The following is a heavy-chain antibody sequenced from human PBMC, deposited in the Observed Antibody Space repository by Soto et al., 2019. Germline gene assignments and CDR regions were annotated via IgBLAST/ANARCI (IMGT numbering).Heavy chain of an antibody. J-gene: IGHJ3*02. Sequence: GESLKISCKGSGYSFTRYWIGWVRQMTGKGLEWMGIIYPGDSDTRYSPSFEGQVTISVDRSSSTAYLQWRSLKASDTAMYYCASAIMALGEDAFDIWGQGTMVTVSS. V-gene: IGHV5-51*01. CDR3: ASAIMALGEDAFDI. CDR1: GYSFTRYW. CDR2: IYPGDSDT. D-gene: IGHD2-2*02.